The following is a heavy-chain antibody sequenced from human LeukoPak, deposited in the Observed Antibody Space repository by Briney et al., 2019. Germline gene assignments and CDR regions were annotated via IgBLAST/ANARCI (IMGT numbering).Heavy chain of an antibody. D-gene: IGHD3-22*01. V-gene: IGHV4-30-2*01. Sequence: PSQTLALTCAVSGGSISSGGNSWSWIRQPPGKGLEWFGYIYHSGSTYYNPSLKSRVTISVDRSKNQFSLKLSSVTAADTAVYYCARGDYYDSSGYYRNWFDPWGQGTLVTVSS. CDR3: ARGDYYDSSGYYRNWFDP. CDR2: IYHSGST. CDR1: GGSISSGGNS. J-gene: IGHJ5*02.